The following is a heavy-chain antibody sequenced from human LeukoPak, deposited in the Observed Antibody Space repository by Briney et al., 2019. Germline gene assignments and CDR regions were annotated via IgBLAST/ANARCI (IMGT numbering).Heavy chain of an antibody. CDR1: GFTFSSYS. CDR2: ISYDGSNK. J-gene: IGHJ4*02. D-gene: IGHD5-24*01. CDR3: ARDGYNSAFDY. V-gene: IGHV3-30-3*01. Sequence: GGSLRLSCAASGFTFSSYSMQWVRQAPGKGLEWVAVISYDGSNKYYADSVKGRFTVSRDNSKNTLYLQMNSLRAEDTAMFHCARDGYNSAFDYWGQGTLVTVSS.